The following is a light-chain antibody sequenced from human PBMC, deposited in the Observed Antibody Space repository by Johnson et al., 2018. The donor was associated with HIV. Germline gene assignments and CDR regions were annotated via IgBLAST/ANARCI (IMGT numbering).Light chain of an antibody. CDR1: SSNIGKNH. CDR3: GTWDSSLSAGYV. CDR2: EDD. J-gene: IGLJ1*01. Sequence: QSVLTQPPSVSAAPGQKVTISCSGSSSNIGKNHVSWYQQFPGTAPKLLVYEDDKRPSDIPDRFSGSKSGTSATLGITGLQTGDEADYYCGTWDSSLSAGYVFGTGPKVP. V-gene: IGLV1-51*02.